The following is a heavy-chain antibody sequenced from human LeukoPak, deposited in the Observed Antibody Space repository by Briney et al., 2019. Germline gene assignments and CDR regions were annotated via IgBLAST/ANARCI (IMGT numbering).Heavy chain of an antibody. V-gene: IGHV4-59*11. Sequence: SETLSLTCTVSGGSISSHYWGWIRQPPGKGLEWIGYIYYSGSTNYNPSLKSRVTISVDTSKNQFSLKLSSVTAADTAVYYCARSTDSTSYYFAAIFDYWGQGTLVTVSS. J-gene: IGHJ4*02. CDR2: IYYSGST. CDR3: ARSTDSTSYYFAAIFDY. D-gene: IGHD3-22*01. CDR1: GGSISSHY.